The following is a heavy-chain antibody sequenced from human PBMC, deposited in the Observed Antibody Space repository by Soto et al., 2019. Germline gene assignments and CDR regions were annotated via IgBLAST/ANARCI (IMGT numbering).Heavy chain of an antibody. CDR2: IIPIFGTA. Sequence: ASGKVSCKASGGTFSSYAISWVRQAPGQGLEWMGGIIPIFGTANYAQKFQGRVTITADESTSTAYMELSSLRSEDTAVYYCARGTGDDGHSYGYGAFDIWGQGTMVNVSS. J-gene: IGHJ3*02. CDR3: ARGTGDDGHSYGYGAFDI. V-gene: IGHV1-69*13. CDR1: GGTFSSYA. D-gene: IGHD5-18*01.